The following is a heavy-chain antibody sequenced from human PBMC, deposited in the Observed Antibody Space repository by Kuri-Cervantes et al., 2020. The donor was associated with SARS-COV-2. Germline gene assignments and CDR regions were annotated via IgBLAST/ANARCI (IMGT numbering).Heavy chain of an antibody. CDR1: GGSISSSSYY. D-gene: IGHD5-18*01. J-gene: IGHJ3*02. CDR2: IYYSGST. V-gene: IGHV4-39*07. CDR3: ARTRMVNTAMAYSGAFDI. Sequence: GSLRLSCTVSGGSISSSSYYWGWIRQPPGKGLEWIGSIYYSGSTNYNPSLKSRVTMSVDTSKNQFSLKLSSVTAADTAVYYCARTRMVNTAMAYSGAFDIWGQGTMVTVSS.